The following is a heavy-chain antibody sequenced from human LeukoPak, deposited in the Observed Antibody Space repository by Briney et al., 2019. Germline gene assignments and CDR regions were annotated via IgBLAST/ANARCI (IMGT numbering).Heavy chain of an antibody. J-gene: IGHJ2*01. CDR2: INHSGST. CDR1: GGSFSGYY. CDR3: ARGREIAARPVWYFDL. D-gene: IGHD6-6*01. Sequence: SETLSLTCAVYGGSFSGYYWSWIRQPPGKGLEWIGEINHSGSTNYNPSLKSRVTISVDTSKNQFSLKLSSVTAADTAVYYCARGREIAARPVWYFDLWGRGTLVTVSS. V-gene: IGHV4-34*01.